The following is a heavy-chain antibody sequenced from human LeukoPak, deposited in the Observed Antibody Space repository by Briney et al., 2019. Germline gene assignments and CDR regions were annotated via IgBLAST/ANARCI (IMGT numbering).Heavy chain of an antibody. CDR2: IRYDGSNK. CDR3: ARVFSRMYYFDY. V-gene: IGHV3-30*02. Sequence: GGSLRLSCAASGFTFSNYGMHWVRQAPGKGLEWVAFIRYDGSNKYYADSVKGRFTISRDNSKNTLYLQMNSLRAEDTAVYYCARVFSRMYYFDYWGQGTLVTVSS. D-gene: IGHD2-2*01. J-gene: IGHJ4*02. CDR1: GFTFSNYG.